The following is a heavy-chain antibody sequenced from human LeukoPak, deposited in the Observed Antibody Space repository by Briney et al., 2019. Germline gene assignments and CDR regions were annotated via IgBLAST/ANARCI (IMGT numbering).Heavy chain of an antibody. CDR2: ISSSSSYI. CDR1: GFSVSNFW. D-gene: IGHD3-22*01. V-gene: IGHV3-21*01. Sequence: GGSLRLSCTGSGFSVSNFWMAWVRQAPGKGLEWVSSISSSSSYIYYADSVKGRFTISRDNAKNSLYLQMNSLRAEDTAVYYCARELYYYDSSGYYYFDYWGQGTLVTVSS. J-gene: IGHJ4*02. CDR3: ARELYYYDSSGYYYFDY.